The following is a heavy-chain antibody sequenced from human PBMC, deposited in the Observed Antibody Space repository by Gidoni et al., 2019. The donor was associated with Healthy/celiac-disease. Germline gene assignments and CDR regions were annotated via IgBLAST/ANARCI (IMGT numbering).Heavy chain of an antibody. CDR3: AREQWLVEEIKFDY. V-gene: IGHV3-21*01. Sequence: EVQLVESGGGLVKPGGSLRLSCAASGFTFSSYSMNWVRQAPGKGLEWVSSISSSSSYIYYADSVKGRFTISRDNAKNSLYLQMNSLRAEDTAVYYCAREQWLVEEIKFDYWGQGTLVTVSS. J-gene: IGHJ4*02. D-gene: IGHD6-19*01. CDR1: GFTFSSYS. CDR2: ISSSSSYI.